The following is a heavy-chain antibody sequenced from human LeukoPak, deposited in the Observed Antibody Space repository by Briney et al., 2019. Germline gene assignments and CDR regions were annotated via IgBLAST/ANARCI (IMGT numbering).Heavy chain of an antibody. CDR1: GFTFSSYG. Sequence: GGSLRLSCAASGFTFSSYGMHWVRQAPGKGLEWVAVIWYDGSNKYYADSVKGRFTISRDNFKNTLYLQMNSLRAEDTAVYYCARDRRPDIVVVPAARGHNWFDPWGQGTLVTVFS. J-gene: IGHJ5*02. CDR3: ARDRRPDIVVVPAARGHNWFDP. D-gene: IGHD2-2*01. V-gene: IGHV3-33*01. CDR2: IWYDGSNK.